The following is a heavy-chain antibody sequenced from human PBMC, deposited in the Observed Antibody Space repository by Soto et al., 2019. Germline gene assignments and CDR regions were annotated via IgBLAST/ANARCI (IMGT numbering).Heavy chain of an antibody. CDR2: IYYSGST. J-gene: IGHJ6*02. V-gene: IGHV4-59*01. Sequence: SETLSLTCTVSGGSMSSYYWSWIRQPPGKGLEWIGYIYYSGSTNYNPSLKSRVTLSVDTSKNQFSLKLSSVTAADTAVYYCARDLGITIFGVVFGGMDVWGQGTTVTVSS. D-gene: IGHD3-3*01. CDR3: ARDLGITIFGVVFGGMDV. CDR1: GGSMSSYY.